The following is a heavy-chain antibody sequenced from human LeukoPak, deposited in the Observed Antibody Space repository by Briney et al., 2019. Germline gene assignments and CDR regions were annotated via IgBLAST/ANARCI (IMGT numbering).Heavy chain of an antibody. Sequence: QTGGSLRLSCAASGFTFSSYAMSWVRQAPGKGLEWVSAISGSGGTTYYADSVKGRFTISRDNAKNSLYLQMNSLRAEDTALYYCASSRYDSSGYYGIIGYWGQGTLVTVSS. CDR2: ISGSGGTT. V-gene: IGHV3-23*01. CDR3: ASSRYDSSGYYGIIGY. D-gene: IGHD3-22*01. CDR1: GFTFSSYA. J-gene: IGHJ4*02.